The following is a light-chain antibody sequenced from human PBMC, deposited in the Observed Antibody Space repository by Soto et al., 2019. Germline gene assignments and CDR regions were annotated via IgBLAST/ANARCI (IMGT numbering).Light chain of an antibody. V-gene: IGLV2-14*01. Sequence: QSALTQPASVSGSPGQSITISCTGTSSDVGNYNYVSWYQQYPGRVPKLILYDVNNRPSGVSNHFSGSKSGNTASLVISGLQANDEADYYCSSYSTTNILVFGSGTKLTVL. CDR1: SSDVGNYNY. CDR2: DVN. J-gene: IGLJ1*01. CDR3: SSYSTTNILV.